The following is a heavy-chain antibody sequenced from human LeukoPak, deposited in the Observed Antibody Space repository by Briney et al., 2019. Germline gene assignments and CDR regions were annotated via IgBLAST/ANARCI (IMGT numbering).Heavy chain of an antibody. D-gene: IGHD4-17*01. CDR2: ISSSSSNI. CDR3: ARDRKAAVTYPDY. Sequence: GGSLRLSCAASGFTFSSYSMNWVRQAPGKGLEWVSSISSSSSNIYYADSVKGRFTISRDNAKNSLYLQMNSLRAEDTAVYYCARDRKAAVTYPDYWGQGTLVTVSS. CDR1: GFTFSSYS. J-gene: IGHJ4*02. V-gene: IGHV3-21*06.